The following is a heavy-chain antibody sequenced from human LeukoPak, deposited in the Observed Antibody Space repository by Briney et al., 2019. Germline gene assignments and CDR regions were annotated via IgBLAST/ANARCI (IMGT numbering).Heavy chain of an antibody. CDR1: GGSISSGGYY. J-gene: IGHJ4*02. CDR2: IYYSGST. D-gene: IGHD4-23*01. V-gene: IGHV4-31*03. Sequence: SEALSLTCTVSGGSISSGGYYWSWIRQHPGKGLEWIGYIYYSGSTYYNPSLKSRVTISVDTSKNQFSLKLSPVTAADTAVYYCARFSSTVVTRYFDYWGQGTLVTVSS. CDR3: ARFSSTVVTRYFDY.